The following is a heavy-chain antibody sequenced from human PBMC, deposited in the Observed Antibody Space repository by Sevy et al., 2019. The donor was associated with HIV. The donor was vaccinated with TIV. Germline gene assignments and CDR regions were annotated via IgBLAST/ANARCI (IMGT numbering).Heavy chain of an antibody. Sequence: GGSLRLSCAASGFTFSSYEMNWVRQAPGKGLEWVSYISSSGSTIYYADSVKGRFTISRDNAKNSLYLQMNSLRAEDTAVYYCAREIEDIVGVVAAANAFDIWGQGTMVTISS. V-gene: IGHV3-48*03. CDR2: ISSSGSTI. CDR3: AREIEDIVGVVAAANAFDI. CDR1: GFTFSSYE. J-gene: IGHJ3*02. D-gene: IGHD2-15*01.